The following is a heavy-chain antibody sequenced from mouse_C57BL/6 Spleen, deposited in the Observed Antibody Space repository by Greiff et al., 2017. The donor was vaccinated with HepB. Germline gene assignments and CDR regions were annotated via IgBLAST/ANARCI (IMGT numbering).Heavy chain of an antibody. D-gene: IGHD1-1*01. CDR1: GFTFSSYA. CDR3: ARDPFTTVVAHYFDY. CDR2: ISDGGSYT. V-gene: IGHV5-4*01. Sequence: EVKVVESGGGLVKPGGSLKLSCAASGFTFSSYAMSWVRQTPEKRLEWVATISDGGSYTYYPDNVKGRFTISRDNAKNNLYLQMSHLKSEDTAMYYCARDPFTTVVAHYFDYWGQGTTLTVSS. J-gene: IGHJ2*01.